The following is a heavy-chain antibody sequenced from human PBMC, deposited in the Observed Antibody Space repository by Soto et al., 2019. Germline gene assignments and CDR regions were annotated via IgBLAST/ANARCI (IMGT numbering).Heavy chain of an antibody. V-gene: IGHV1-3*01. D-gene: IGHD6-19*01. J-gene: IGHJ3*02. Sequence: ASVKVSCKACGDTFTSYAMHWVRQAPGQRLEWMGWINAGNGNTKYSQKFQGRVTITRDTSASTAYMELSSLRSEDTAVYYCARGDSSGWFYAFDIWGQGTMVTVSS. CDR1: GDTFTSYA. CDR3: ARGDSSGWFYAFDI. CDR2: INAGNGNT.